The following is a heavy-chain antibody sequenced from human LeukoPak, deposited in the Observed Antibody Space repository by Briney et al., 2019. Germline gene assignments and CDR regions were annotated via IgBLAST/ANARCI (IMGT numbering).Heavy chain of an antibody. CDR2: ISSSSSYI. CDR3: ARGRRWGVVMNYYYYGMDV. D-gene: IGHD3-3*01. Sequence: GGSLRLSCAASGFTFSSYSMNWVCQAPGKGLEWVSSISSSSSYIYYADSVKGRFTISRDNAKNSLYPQMNSLRAEDTAVYYCARGRRWGVVMNYYYYGMDVWGQGTTVTVSS. CDR1: GFTFSSYS. J-gene: IGHJ6*02. V-gene: IGHV3-21*01.